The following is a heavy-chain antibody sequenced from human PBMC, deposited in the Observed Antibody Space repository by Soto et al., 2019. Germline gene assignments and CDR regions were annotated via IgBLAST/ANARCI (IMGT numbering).Heavy chain of an antibody. CDR1: GFTVSSNY. Sequence: GGSLRLSCAASGFTVSSNYMSWVRQAPGKGLEWVSVIYSGGSTYYADSVKGRFTISRDNSKNTLYLQMNSLRAEDTAVYYCAREQYDYVWGSYRSVDYFDYWGQGTLVTVSS. J-gene: IGHJ4*02. D-gene: IGHD3-16*02. CDR3: AREQYDYVWGSYRSVDYFDY. CDR2: IYSGGST. V-gene: IGHV3-66*01.